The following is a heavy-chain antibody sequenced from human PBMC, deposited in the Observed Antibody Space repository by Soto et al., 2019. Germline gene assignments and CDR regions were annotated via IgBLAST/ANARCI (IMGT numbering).Heavy chain of an antibody. CDR1: GSTFSNAW. V-gene: IGHV3-15*01. J-gene: IGHJ5*02. CDR3: TTLGFDP. CDR2: GKSKSNGGTT. Sequence: EVQLVESGGGLVKPGGSLRLSCAASGSTFSNAWMSWFRQAPGKGLEWVGRGKSKSNGGTTDYAASVKGRFTISRDDSTNTLYLQMNSLTTEDTAVYYCTTLGFDPWFQGTLVTVSS.